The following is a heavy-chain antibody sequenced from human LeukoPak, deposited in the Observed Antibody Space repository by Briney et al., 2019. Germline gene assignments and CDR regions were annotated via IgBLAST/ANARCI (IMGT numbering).Heavy chain of an antibody. CDR3: ARDRMVAATRGVSHFDY. Sequence: GRSLRLSCAASGFTFSSYAMHWVRQAPGKGLEWVAVISYDGSNKYYADSVKGRFTISRDNSKNTLYLQMNSLRAEDTAVYYCARDRMVAATRGVSHFDYWGQGTLVTVSS. CDR2: ISYDGSNK. CDR1: GFTFSSYA. D-gene: IGHD2-15*01. J-gene: IGHJ4*02. V-gene: IGHV3-30*04.